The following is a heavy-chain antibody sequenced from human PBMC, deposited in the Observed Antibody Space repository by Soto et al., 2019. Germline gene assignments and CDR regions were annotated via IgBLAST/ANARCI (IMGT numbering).Heavy chain of an antibody. CDR3: AATLGYCSSTSCYGDYYYYGMDV. V-gene: IGHV1-58*01. Sequence: SVKVSCKASGLTFTSSAVQWVRQARGQRLEWIGWIVVGSGNTNYAQKFQERVTITRDMSTSTAYMELSSLRSEDTAVYYCAATLGYCSSTSCYGDYYYYGMDVWGQGTTVTVSS. D-gene: IGHD2-2*01. CDR2: IVVGSGNT. CDR1: GLTFTSSA. J-gene: IGHJ6*02.